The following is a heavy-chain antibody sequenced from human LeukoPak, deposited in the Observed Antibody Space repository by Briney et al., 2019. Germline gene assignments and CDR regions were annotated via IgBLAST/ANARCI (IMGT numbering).Heavy chain of an antibody. CDR1: GDSIRSNYY. J-gene: IGHJ6*03. CDR3: ARSRVIDYYYMDV. CDR2: IFYSGST. Sequence: PSETLSLTCVVSGDSIRSNYYWGWIRQPPGKGLECIGNIFYSGSTYYNPSLKSRLTISVDTSKNHFSLILSSVTAADTAIYFCARSRVIDYYYMDVWGKGTTVTVPS. D-gene: IGHD3-16*01. V-gene: IGHV4-38-2*01.